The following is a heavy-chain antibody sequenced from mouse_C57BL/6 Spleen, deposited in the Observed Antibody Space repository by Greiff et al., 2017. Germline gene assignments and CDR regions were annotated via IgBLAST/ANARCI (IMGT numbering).Heavy chain of an antibody. CDR2: IDPSDSDT. D-gene: IGHD1-1*01. J-gene: IGHJ4*01. V-gene: IGHV1-52*01. CDR1: GYTFTSYW. Sequence: QVQLQQPGAELVRPGSSVKLSCKASGYTFTSYWMHWVKQRPIQGLEWIGNIDPSDSDTHYNQKFKDKATLTVDKSSSTAYMQLSSLTSEDSAVYYCARGLLRAMDYWGQGTSVTVSS. CDR3: ARGLLRAMDY.